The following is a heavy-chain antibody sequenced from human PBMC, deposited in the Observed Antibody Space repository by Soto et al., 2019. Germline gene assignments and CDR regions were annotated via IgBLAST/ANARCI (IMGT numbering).Heavy chain of an antibody. CDR2: ISSSSSTI. J-gene: IGHJ3*02. CDR1: GFTFSSYS. Sequence: EVQLVESGGGLVQPGGSLRLSCAASGFTFSSYSMNWVRQAPGKGLEWVSYISSSSSTIYYADSVKGRVTISRDNAKNSLYLQMNSLRDEDTAVYYCASWWDRAGDAFDIWGQGTMVTVSS. V-gene: IGHV3-48*02. D-gene: IGHD1-26*01. CDR3: ASWWDRAGDAFDI.